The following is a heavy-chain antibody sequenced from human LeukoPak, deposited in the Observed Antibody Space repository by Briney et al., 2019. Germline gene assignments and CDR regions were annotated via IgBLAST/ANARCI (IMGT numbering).Heavy chain of an antibody. CDR2: IYCSGST. D-gene: IGHD6-13*01. CDR1: GGSISSSSYY. J-gene: IGHJ5*02. V-gene: IGHV4-39*01. CDR3: ARHWGSSSWYPNWFDP. Sequence: SETLSLTCTVSGGSISSSSYYWGWIRQPPGKGLEWIGSIYCSGSTYYNPSLKSRVTISVDTSKNQFSLKLSSVTAADTAVYYCARHWGSSSWYPNWFDPWGQGTLVTVSS.